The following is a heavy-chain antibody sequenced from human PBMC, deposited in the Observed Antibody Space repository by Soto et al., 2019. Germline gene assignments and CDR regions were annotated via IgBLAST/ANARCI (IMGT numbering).Heavy chain of an antibody. CDR3: AKGVSYNWNSRLDY. V-gene: IGHV3-30*18. Sequence: PGGSLRLSCAASGFTFSSYGMHWVRQAPGKGLEWVAVISYDGSNKYYADSVKGRFTISRDNSKNTLYLQMNSLRAEDTAVYYCAKGVSYNWNSRLDYWGQGTLVTVSS. J-gene: IGHJ4*02. CDR2: ISYDGSNK. CDR1: GFTFSSYG. D-gene: IGHD1-7*01.